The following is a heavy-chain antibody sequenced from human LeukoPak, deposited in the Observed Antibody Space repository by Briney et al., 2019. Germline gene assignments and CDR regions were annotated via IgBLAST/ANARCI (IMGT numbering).Heavy chain of an antibody. J-gene: IGHJ5*02. Sequence: SETLSLTCTVSGGSISSSSYYWGWIRQPPGKGLEWIGSIYYSGSTYYNPSLKSRVTISVDTSKNQLSLKLSSVTAADTAVYYCARGGYSGYDFNWFDPWGQGTLVTVSS. CDR2: IYYSGST. D-gene: IGHD5-12*01. CDR1: GGSISSSSYY. CDR3: ARGGYSGYDFNWFDP. V-gene: IGHV4-39*01.